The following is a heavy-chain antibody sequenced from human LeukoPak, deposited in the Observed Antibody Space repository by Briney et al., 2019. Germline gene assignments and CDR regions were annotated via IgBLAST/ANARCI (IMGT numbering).Heavy chain of an antibody. V-gene: IGHV3-9*01. J-gene: IGHJ2*01. D-gene: IGHD3-9*01. CDR3: AKDNYYILTGTIWGYFGL. CDR1: GFSFDEYA. Sequence: PGRSLRLSCAASGFSFDEYAMHWVRQAPGKGLEWVSGINWSGGSIVYADSVKGRFTISRDNAMNSLYLQMNSLTAEDTAFYYCAKDNYYILTGTIWGYFGLWGRGTLVTVSS. CDR2: INWSGGSI.